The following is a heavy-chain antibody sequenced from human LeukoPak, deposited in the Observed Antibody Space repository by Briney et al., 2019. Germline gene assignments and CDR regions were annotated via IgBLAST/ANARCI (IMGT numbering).Heavy chain of an antibody. CDR3: ARELAGSRWDYFDF. D-gene: IGHD4-23*01. J-gene: IGHJ4*02. CDR1: GFTLSSYE. V-gene: IGHV3-48*03. Sequence: PGGSLRLSCAASGFTLSSYEMNWVRQAPGKGLEWVSYSSGSGSTMYYADSVKGRFTISRDNAKNSLYLQMNSLRAEDTAVYYCARELAGSRWDYFDFWGQGTLDTVSS. CDR2: SSGSGSTM.